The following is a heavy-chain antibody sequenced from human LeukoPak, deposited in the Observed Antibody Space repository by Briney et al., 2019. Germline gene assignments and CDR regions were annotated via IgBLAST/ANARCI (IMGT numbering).Heavy chain of an antibody. CDR1: GFTFSSYS. J-gene: IGHJ4*02. V-gene: IGHV3-21*01. D-gene: IGHD3-22*01. Sequence: GGSLRLSCAASGFTFSSYSMNWVRQAPGKGLEWVSSISSSSSYIYYADSVRGRFTISRDNDKNSLYLQMNSMRAEDTAVYYCARDSDDSSGYYWGQGTLVTVSS. CDR2: ISSSSSYI. CDR3: ARDSDDSSGYY.